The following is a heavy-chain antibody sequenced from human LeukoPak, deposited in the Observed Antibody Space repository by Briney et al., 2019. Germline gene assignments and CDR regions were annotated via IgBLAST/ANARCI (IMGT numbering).Heavy chain of an antibody. V-gene: IGHV4-39*07. D-gene: IGHD1-26*01. CDR1: GFTFSNYW. CDR2: IYYHENT. CDR3: AKEVVGP. J-gene: IGHJ5*02. Sequence: GSLRLSCAASGFTFSNYWMHWVRQAPGKGLEWIGSIYYHENTYYNSSLKSRVIISVDTSKNQLSLKLTSVTAADTAVYYCAKEVVGPWGQGTLVTVSS.